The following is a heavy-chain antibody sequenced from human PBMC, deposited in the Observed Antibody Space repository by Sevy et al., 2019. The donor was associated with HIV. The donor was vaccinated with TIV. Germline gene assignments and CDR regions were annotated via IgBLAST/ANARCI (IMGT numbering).Heavy chain of an antibody. D-gene: IGHD4-17*01. J-gene: IGHJ4*02. CDR3: TRALATVVTPEYYFDY. CDR1: GFTFGDYA. CDR2: IRRNSYEPYGGTT. V-gene: IGHV3-49*03. Sequence: GGSLRLSCTVSGFTFGDYAMSWFRQAPGKGLEWVAFIRRNSYEPYGGTTEYAASVKGRFTISRDDSKSIAYLQMNSXXTEDTAVYYCTRALATVVTPEYYFDYWGQGTLVTISS.